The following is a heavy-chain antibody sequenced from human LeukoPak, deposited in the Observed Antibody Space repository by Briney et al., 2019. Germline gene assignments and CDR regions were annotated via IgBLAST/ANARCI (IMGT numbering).Heavy chain of an antibody. CDR2: ISYDGSNK. Sequence: GGSLRLSCAASGFTFSSYEMNWVGQAPGKGLEWVAVISYDGSNKYYADSVKGRFTISRDNSKNTLYLQMNSLRAEDTAVYYCAKDYYGSVDYWGQGTLVTVSS. D-gene: IGHD3-10*01. J-gene: IGHJ4*02. CDR3: AKDYYGSVDY. V-gene: IGHV3-30*18. CDR1: GFTFSSYE.